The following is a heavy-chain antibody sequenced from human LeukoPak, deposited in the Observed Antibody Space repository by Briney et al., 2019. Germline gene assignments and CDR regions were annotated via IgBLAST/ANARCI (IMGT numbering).Heavy chain of an antibody. CDR1: GFTFSSYA. CDR2: ISGSGGST. CDR3: AKDSVAFGEVSPRDAFDL. Sequence: GGSLRLSCAASGFTFSSYAMSWVRQAPGKGLEWVSAISGSGGSTYYADSVKGRFTISRDNSKNTLYLRMNSLRAEDTALYYCAKDSVAFGEVSPRDAFDLWGQGTMVTVSS. V-gene: IGHV3-23*01. D-gene: IGHD3-10*01. J-gene: IGHJ3*01.